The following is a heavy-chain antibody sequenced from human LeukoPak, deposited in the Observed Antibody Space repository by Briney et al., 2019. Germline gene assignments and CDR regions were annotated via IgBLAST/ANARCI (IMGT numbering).Heavy chain of an antibody. CDR1: GYTFTNYG. CDR3: ARDHSSSCQLLDY. Sequence: SVKVSCKASGYTFTNYGVTWVRQAPRQPLEWMGWISAYNGDTKYAQKFQGRITMTTDTSTTTANMELRSLRSDDTAVYYCARDHSSSCQLLDYWGQGTLVTISS. D-gene: IGHD6-13*01. CDR2: ISAYNGDT. J-gene: IGHJ4*02. V-gene: IGHV1-18*01.